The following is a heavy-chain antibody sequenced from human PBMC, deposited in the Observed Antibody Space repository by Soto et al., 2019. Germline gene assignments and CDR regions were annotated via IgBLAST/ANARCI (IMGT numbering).Heavy chain of an antibody. CDR1: GYTFTGYY. CDR3: ARAPHFWSGYSGGYGMDV. Sequence: QVQLVQSGAEVKKPGASVKVSCKASGYTFTGYYMHWVRQAPGQGLEWMGWINPNSGGTNYAQKFQGWVPMTRDTSISTAYMELSRLRSDDTAVYYCARAPHFWSGYSGGYGMDVWGQGTTVTVSS. D-gene: IGHD3-3*01. J-gene: IGHJ6*02. V-gene: IGHV1-2*04. CDR2: INPNSGGT.